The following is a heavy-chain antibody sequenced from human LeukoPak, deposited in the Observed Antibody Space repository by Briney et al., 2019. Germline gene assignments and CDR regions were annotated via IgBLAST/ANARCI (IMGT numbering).Heavy chain of an antibody. CDR1: GYTFTSYG. CDR3: VRDAYGSGKGFFDY. CDR2: ISDHDGNT. D-gene: IGHD3-10*01. J-gene: IGHJ4*02. Sequence: ASVKVSCKAPGYTFTSYGISWVRQAPGQGLEWVGWISDHDGNTKHAQKSQGRVTMTTETSTSTAYMELSSLGSDDTAVYDCVRDAYGSGKGFFDYWGQGTLVTVSS. V-gene: IGHV1-18*01.